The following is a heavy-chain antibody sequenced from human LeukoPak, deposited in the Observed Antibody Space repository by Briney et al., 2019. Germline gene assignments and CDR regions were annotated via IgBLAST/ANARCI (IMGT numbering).Heavy chain of an antibody. D-gene: IGHD1-26*01. CDR3: ARDVIVGATRFDY. Sequence: ASVKVSCKASGGTFSSYAISWVRQAPGQGLEWMGRIIPILGIANYAQKLQGRVTMTTDTSTSTAYMELRSLRSDDTAVYYCARDVIVGATRFDYWGQGTLVTVSS. CDR2: IIPILGIA. V-gene: IGHV1-69*04. CDR1: GGTFSSYA. J-gene: IGHJ4*02.